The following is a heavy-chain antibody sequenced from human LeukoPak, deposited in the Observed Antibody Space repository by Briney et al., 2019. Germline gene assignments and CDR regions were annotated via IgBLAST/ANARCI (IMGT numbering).Heavy chain of an antibody. J-gene: IGHJ6*02. CDR2: IYSGGST. V-gene: IGHV3-66*01. Sequence: PGGSLRLSCAASGFTVSSNYMSWVRQAPGKGLEWVSVIYSGGSTYYADSVKGRFTISRDNSKNTLYLQMNSLRAEDTAAYYCASSAQYDFWSGYSYYYGMDVWGQGTTVTVSS. CDR3: ASSAQYDFWSGYSYYYGMDV. D-gene: IGHD3-3*01. CDR1: GFTVSSNY.